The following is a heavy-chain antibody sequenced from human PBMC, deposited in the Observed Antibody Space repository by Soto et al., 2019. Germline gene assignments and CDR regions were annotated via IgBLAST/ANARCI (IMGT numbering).Heavy chain of an antibody. CDR1: GGTFSTYA. J-gene: IGHJ4*02. Sequence: QVQLVQSGAEVKKPESSVKVSCKAPGGTFSTYAISWVRQAPGQGLEWMGGIIPMFGTANYAQGFQDRVTSTADESTNTVYMELSSLRSEDTAVYFCASGIQLWLRRINNGYSGWGQGALVTVSS. CDR3: ASGIQLWLRRINNGYSG. CDR2: IIPMFGTA. D-gene: IGHD5-18*01. V-gene: IGHV1-69*12.